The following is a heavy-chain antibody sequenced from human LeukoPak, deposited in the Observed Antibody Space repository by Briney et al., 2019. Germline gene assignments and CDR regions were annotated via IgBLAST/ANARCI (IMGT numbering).Heavy chain of an antibody. D-gene: IGHD1-1*01. CDR1: GFRFSINW. V-gene: IGHV3-7*01. Sequence: PGGSLRLSCATSGFRFSINWMSWVRQAPGKGLEWVATMEQDGSSIHYLDSVKGRFTISRDNAKNSLFLQMNSLRVEDTGVYYCASPLGSTTRCDYWGQGVLVTVSS. J-gene: IGHJ4*02. CDR2: MEQDGSSI. CDR3: ASPLGSTTRCDY.